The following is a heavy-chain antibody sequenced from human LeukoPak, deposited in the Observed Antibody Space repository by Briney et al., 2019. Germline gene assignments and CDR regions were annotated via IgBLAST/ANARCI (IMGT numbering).Heavy chain of an antibody. CDR2: IYQTGDT. J-gene: IGHJ4*02. V-gene: IGHV4-4*08. Sequence: SETLSLTCTVSGGSISNYYWSWIRQPPGKGLEYIGYIYQTGDTNSNPSLNSRVTISLDTSKNQISLKMRSVTAADTAVYYCARGNSRVLDYWGQGTLVTVSS. CDR1: GGSISNYY. D-gene: IGHD1-1*01. CDR3: ARGNSRVLDY.